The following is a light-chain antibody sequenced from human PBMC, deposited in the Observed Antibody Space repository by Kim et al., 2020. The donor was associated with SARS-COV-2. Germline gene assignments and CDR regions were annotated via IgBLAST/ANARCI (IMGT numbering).Light chain of an antibody. CDR1: SLRSYY. J-gene: IGLJ2*01. CDR3: QSRDSGGSVI. Sequence: SSELTQDPVVSVALGQTVRITCQGDSLRSYYATWYQQKPGQAPVLVIYGRNNRPSGIPDRFSGSASGNTASLTISGAQAEDEADFYCQSRDSGGSVIFGGGTQLTVL. CDR2: GRN. V-gene: IGLV3-19*01.